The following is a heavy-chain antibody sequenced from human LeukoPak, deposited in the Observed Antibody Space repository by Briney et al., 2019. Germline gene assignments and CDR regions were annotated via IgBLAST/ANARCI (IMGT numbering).Heavy chain of an antibody. Sequence: SETLSLTCTVSGGSISSYYWSWIRQPPGKGLEWIGYIYYSGSTYYNPSLKSRVTISVDTSKNQFSLKLSSVTAADTAVYYCARVRGFLEWFPDYWGQGTLATVSS. CDR3: ARVRGFLEWFPDY. CDR2: IYYSGST. V-gene: IGHV4-59*12. J-gene: IGHJ4*02. D-gene: IGHD3-3*01. CDR1: GGSISSYY.